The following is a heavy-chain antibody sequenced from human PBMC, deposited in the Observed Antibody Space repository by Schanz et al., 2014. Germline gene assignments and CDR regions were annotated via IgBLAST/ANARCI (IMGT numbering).Heavy chain of an antibody. CDR3: AKDPHKDYGGKPQTFDI. D-gene: IGHD4-17*01. CDR2: TSNDGSFT. Sequence: EVQLLESGGGLVQPGGSLRLSCEASGFTFSDSWMHWVRQAPGKGLVWVSRTSNDGSFTTFADSVKGRFTISRDNAKNILYLQMNSLRAEDTALYYCAKDPHKDYGGKPQTFDIWGQGTMVTVSS. J-gene: IGHJ3*02. V-gene: IGHV3-74*02. CDR1: GFTFSDSW.